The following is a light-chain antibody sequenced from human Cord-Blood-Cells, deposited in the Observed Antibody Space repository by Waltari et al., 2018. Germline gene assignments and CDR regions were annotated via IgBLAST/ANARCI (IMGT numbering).Light chain of an antibody. CDR2: GSS. CDR3: QQYNNWPWT. V-gene: IGKV3-15*01. CDR1: QSVSSN. J-gene: IGKJ1*01. Sequence: EIVMTQSPATLSVSPGERATLSCRASQSVSSNLAWYQQKPGPAPRLLIYGSSTRATCIPARFSGSGSGTEFTLTISSLQSEDFAVYYCQQYNNWPWTFGQGTKVEIK.